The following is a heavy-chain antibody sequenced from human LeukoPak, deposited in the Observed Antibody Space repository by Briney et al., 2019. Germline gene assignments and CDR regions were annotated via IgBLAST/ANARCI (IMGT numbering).Heavy chain of an antibody. CDR2: INPSGGST. D-gene: IGHD3-10*01. Sequence: GASVKVSCKTSGYTFTTYGISWVRQAPGQGLEWMGIINPSGGSTSYAQKFQGRVTMTTDTSTSTAYMELRSLRSDDTAVYYCARGDSYYGSGSYWHFDYWGQGTLVTVSS. CDR3: ARGDSYYGSGSYWHFDY. CDR1: GYTFTTYG. V-gene: IGHV1-18*01. J-gene: IGHJ4*02.